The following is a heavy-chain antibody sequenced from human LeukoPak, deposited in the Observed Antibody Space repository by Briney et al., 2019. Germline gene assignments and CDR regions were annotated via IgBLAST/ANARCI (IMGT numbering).Heavy chain of an antibody. J-gene: IGHJ4*02. CDR1: GFTFSDYY. D-gene: IGHD3-3*01. V-gene: IGHV3-11*04. CDR2: ISSSGSTI. Sequence: GGSLRLSCAASGFTFSDYYMSWIRQAPGKGLEWVSYISSSGSTIYYADSVKGRFTISRDNAKNSLYLQMNSLRAEDTAVYYCARVRRYDFWSGYCADYWGQGTLVTVSS. CDR3: ARVRRYDFWSGYCADY.